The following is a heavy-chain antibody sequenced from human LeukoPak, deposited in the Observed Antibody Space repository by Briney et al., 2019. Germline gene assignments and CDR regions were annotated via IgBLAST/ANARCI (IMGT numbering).Heavy chain of an antibody. CDR2: ISWSSDNI. CDR3: AKDSGSSSGYESWFDP. D-gene: IGHD5-12*01. V-gene: IGHV3-9*01. CDR1: GFTFDDYA. J-gene: IGHJ5*02. Sequence: PGGSLRLSCAASGFTFDDYAMHWVRQAPGKGLEWVSGISWSSDNIDYADSVKGRFTISRDNAKNSLCLQMNSLRVEDTALYYCAKDSGSSSGYESWFDPWGQGTLVTVSS.